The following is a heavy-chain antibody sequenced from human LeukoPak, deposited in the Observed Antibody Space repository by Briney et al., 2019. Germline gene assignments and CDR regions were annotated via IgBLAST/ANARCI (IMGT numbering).Heavy chain of an antibody. CDR1: GGTFSRYA. D-gene: IGHD3-10*01. CDR2: IIPIFGTA. J-gene: IGHJ5*02. CDR3: ARELYYGSGSRHNWFDP. Sequence: ASVKVSCKASGGTFSRYAISWVRQAPGQGLEWMGGIIPIFGTANYAQKFQGRVTITADESTSTAYMELSSLRSEDTAVYYCARELYYGSGSRHNWFDPWGQGTLVTVSS. V-gene: IGHV1-69*01.